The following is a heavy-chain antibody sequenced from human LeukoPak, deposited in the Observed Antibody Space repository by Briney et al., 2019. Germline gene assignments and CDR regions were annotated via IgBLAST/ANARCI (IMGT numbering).Heavy chain of an antibody. V-gene: IGHV3-23*01. CDR1: GFTFSSYG. CDR3: AKDRRLRYFEGWFDP. D-gene: IGHD3-9*01. Sequence: RGSLRLSCVPSGFTFSSYGMHWVRQAPGKGLEWVSAISGSVGSTYYADSVKGRFTTSRDNSKNTLYMQMNRLRAEDTAVYYCAKDRRLRYFEGWFDPWGQGTLVTVSS. J-gene: IGHJ5*02. CDR2: ISGSVGST.